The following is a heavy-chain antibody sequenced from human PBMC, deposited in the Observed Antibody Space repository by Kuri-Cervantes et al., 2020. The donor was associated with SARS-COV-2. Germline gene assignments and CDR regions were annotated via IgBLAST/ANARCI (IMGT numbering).Heavy chain of an antibody. J-gene: IGHJ3*02. D-gene: IGHD5-24*01. CDR1: GFTFSSYA. CDR2: ISYDGSNK. Sequence: SLKISCAASGFTFSSYAMHWVRQAPGKGLEWVAVISYDGSNKYYADSVKGRFTISRDNSKNTLYLQMNSLRAEDTAVYYCAREEITRDAFDIWGQGTMVTVSS. V-gene: IGHV3-30-3*01. CDR3: AREEITRDAFDI.